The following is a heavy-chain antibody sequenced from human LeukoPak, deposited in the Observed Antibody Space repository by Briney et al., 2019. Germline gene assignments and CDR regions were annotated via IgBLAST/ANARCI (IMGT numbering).Heavy chain of an antibody. CDR3: ASNRGTAF. CDR2: INPNSGGT. CDR1: GYTFTDYY. D-gene: IGHD3-16*01. J-gene: IGHJ4*02. Sequence: GASVKVSCKASGYTFTDYYIHWVRQAPGQGLEWMGWINPNSGGTNYAQKFQGWVTMTRDTSISTAYMELSSLRSEDTAVYYCASNRGTAFWGQGTLVTVSS. V-gene: IGHV1-2*04.